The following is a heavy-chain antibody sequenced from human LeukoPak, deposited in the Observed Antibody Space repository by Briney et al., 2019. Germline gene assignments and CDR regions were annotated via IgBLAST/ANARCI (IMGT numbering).Heavy chain of an antibody. CDR3: AKLAFPYYYDSSGYYGYFDY. CDR2: ISGSGGSA. Sequence: GGSLRLSCAASGFTFSSYAMSWVRQAPGKGLEWVSAISGSGGSAYYADSVKGRFTISRDNSKNTLYLQMNSLRAEDTAVYYCAKLAFPYYYDSSGYYGYFDYWGQGTLVTVSS. J-gene: IGHJ4*02. CDR1: GFTFSSYA. V-gene: IGHV3-23*01. D-gene: IGHD3-22*01.